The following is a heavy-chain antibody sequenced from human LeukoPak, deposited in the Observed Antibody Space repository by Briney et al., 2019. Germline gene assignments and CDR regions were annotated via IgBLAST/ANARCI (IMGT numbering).Heavy chain of an antibody. D-gene: IGHD4-17*01. CDR3: ARDRYYGDYLSVDY. CDR2: IYYSGST. CDR1: GGSISSSSYY. J-gene: IGHJ4*02. V-gene: IGHV4-39*07. Sequence: PSETLSLTCTVPGGSISSSSYYWGWIRQPPGTGLEWIGSIYYSGSTYYNPSLKSRVAISVDTSKNQFSLKLSSVTAADTAVYYCARDRYYGDYLSVDYWGQGTLVTVSS.